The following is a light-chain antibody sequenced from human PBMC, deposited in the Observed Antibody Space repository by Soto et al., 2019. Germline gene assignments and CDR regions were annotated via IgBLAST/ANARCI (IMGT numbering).Light chain of an antibody. CDR3: CSFSTSGTHV. Sequence: QSVLTQPASVSGSPGQSITISCTGTSSDVGTYDYVSWHQQHPGKAPKLIIYDVNNRLSGVSSRFSGSKSGNTASLTISGLQAEDGADYYCCSFSTSGTHVFGTGTKLTVL. V-gene: IGLV2-14*01. J-gene: IGLJ1*01. CDR1: SSDVGTYDY. CDR2: DVN.